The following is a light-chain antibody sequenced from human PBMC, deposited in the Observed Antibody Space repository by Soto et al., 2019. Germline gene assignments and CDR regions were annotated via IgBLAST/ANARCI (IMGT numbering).Light chain of an antibody. CDR2: WVS. CDR3: QQNYSPPLT. CDR1: QSVLYSSNNKNY. Sequence: DIVLTQSPDSLAVSLGERATINCKSGQSVLYSSNNKNYLAWYQQKPRQPPKLLIYWVSTRVSGVPDRFSGSGSGTDFTLTISSVQAEDVAVYYCQQNYSPPLTFGGGTKVEIK. V-gene: IGKV4-1*01. J-gene: IGKJ4*01.